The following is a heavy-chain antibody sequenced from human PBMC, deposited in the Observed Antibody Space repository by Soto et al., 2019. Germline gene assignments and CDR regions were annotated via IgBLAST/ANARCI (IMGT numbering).Heavy chain of an antibody. V-gene: IGHV1-69*13. CDR1: GGTFSSYA. Sequence: WASVKVSCKASGGTFSSYAISWVRQAPGQGLEWMGGIIPIFGTANYAQKFQGRVTITADESTSTAYMELSSLRSEDTAVYYCARIEPAADDASDIWGQGTMATVSS. D-gene: IGHD6-13*01. CDR3: ARIEPAADDASDI. J-gene: IGHJ3*02. CDR2: IIPIFGTA.